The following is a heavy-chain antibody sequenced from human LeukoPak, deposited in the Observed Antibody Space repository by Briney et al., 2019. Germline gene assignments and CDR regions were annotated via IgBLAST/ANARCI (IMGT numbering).Heavy chain of an antibody. Sequence: ASVKVSCKASGYTFTGYYMHWVRQAPGQGLEWMGWINPNSGGTNYAQKFQGRVTMTRDTSISTAYMELSRLRSDDTAVYYCARSFYGDYFLVDYWGQGTLVTVSS. J-gene: IGHJ4*02. CDR2: INPNSGGT. D-gene: IGHD4-17*01. CDR3: ARSFYGDYFLVDY. CDR1: GYTFTGYY. V-gene: IGHV1-2*02.